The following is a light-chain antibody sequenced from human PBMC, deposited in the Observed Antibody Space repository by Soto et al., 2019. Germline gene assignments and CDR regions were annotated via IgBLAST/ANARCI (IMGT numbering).Light chain of an antibody. CDR3: QQYNNWPLT. CDR2: GAS. Sequence: EIVLTQSPGTLSLSPGERATLSCRASQSVSSNYLAWYQQKPGQAPRVLIYGASSRTTGIPDRFSGSGSGTDFTLTISRLEPEDFAVYYCQQYNNWPLTFGPGTKVDI. V-gene: IGKV3-20*01. J-gene: IGKJ3*01. CDR1: QSVSSNY.